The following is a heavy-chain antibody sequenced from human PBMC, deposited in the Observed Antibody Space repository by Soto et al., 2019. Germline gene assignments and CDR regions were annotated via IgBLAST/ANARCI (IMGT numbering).Heavy chain of an antibody. CDR1: GFTFSSYG. D-gene: IGHD6-13*01. CDR3: ARVEYSGSWYGQK. V-gene: IGHV3-33*01. J-gene: IGHJ4*02. Sequence: QVQLVESGGGVVQPGRSLRLSCAASGFTFSSYGMHWVRQAPGKGLEWVAVIWYDGSNKYYADSVKGRFTISRDNSKNTLYLQMKSLRAEDTAVYYCARVEYSGSWYGQKWGQGPLVTVSS. CDR2: IWYDGSNK.